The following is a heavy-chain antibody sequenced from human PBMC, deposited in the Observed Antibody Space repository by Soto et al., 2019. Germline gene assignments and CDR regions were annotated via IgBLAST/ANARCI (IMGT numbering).Heavy chain of an antibody. CDR1: GYTFTCYY. CDR2: INPSGGST. CDR3: ARDYLRYCSGGSCYSDYYYYYGMDV. V-gene: IGHV1-46*01. Sequence: GASVKVSCKASGYTFTCYYMHWVRQAPGQGLEWMGIINPSGGSTSYAQKFQGRVTMTRDTSTSTVYMELSSLRSEDTAVYYCARDYLRYCSGGSCYSDYYYYYGMDVWGQGTTVTVSS. J-gene: IGHJ6*02. D-gene: IGHD2-15*01.